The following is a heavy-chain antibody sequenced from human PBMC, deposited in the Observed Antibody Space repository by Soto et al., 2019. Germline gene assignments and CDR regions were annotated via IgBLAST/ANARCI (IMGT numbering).Heavy chain of an antibody. Sequence: SETLSLTCTVSGGSISSGGYYWSWIRQHPGKGLEWIGYIYYSGSTYYNPSLKSRVTISVDTSKNQFSLKLSSVTAADTAVYYCARAPWDLRYFDWLPYYFDYWGQGTLVTVSS. CDR2: IYYSGST. D-gene: IGHD3-9*01. CDR3: ARAPWDLRYFDWLPYYFDY. V-gene: IGHV4-31*03. CDR1: GGSISSGGYY. J-gene: IGHJ4*02.